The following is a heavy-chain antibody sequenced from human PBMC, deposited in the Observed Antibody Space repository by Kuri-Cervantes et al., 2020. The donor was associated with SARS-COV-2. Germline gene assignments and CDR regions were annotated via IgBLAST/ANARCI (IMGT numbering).Heavy chain of an antibody. CDR3: AKVDGSGSYYQIQGYHYYGMDV. V-gene: IGHV3-23*01. CDR2: ISGSGGST. CDR1: GFTFSNAW. J-gene: IGHJ6*02. D-gene: IGHD3-10*01. Sequence: GESLKISCAASGFTFSNAWMSWVRQAPGKGLEWVSAISGSGGSTYYADSVKGRFTISRDNSKNTLYLQMNSLRAEDTAVYYCAKVDGSGSYYQIQGYHYYGMDVWGQGTTVTVSS.